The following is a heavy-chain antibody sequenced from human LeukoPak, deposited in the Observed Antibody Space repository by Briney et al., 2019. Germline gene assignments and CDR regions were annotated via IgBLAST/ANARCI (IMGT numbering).Heavy chain of an antibody. CDR3: ARGRVEYDSSGYSVDY. V-gene: IGHV4-30-2*01. Sequence: SQTLSLTCAVSGGSISSGGYSWSWIRQPPGKGLEWIGYIYHSGSTYYNPSLKSRVTISVDRSKNQFSLKLSSVTAADTAVYYCARGRVEYDSSGYSVDYWGQGTLVTVSS. J-gene: IGHJ4*02. CDR2: IYHSGST. D-gene: IGHD3-22*01. CDR1: GGSISSGGYS.